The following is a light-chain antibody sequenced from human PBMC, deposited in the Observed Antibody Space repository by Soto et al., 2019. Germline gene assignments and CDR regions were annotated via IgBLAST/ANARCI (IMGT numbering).Light chain of an antibody. CDR1: QDISTY. V-gene: IGKV1-33*01. J-gene: IGKJ4*01. Sequence: DIQMTQSPSFLSASVGDRVTSTCQASQDISTYLNWYQQRPGKAPKLLIYDATNLEKGIPSRYSGSGSGTDFTFTVSRLQPEDLATYYCQQYDNCPSCGGGTKVEIK. CDR2: DAT. CDR3: QQYDNCPS.